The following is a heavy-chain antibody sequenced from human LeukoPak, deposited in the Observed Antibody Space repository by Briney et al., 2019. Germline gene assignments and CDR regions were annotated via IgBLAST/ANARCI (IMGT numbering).Heavy chain of an antibody. D-gene: IGHD3-22*01. Sequence: EASVKVSCKASGYTFTSYGISWVRQAPAQGLEWRGWISPYSGNTNYAQKLQGRVTMTTDTSTSTAYMELRSLRSDDTAVYYCARDGTWGRYYYDSTGYDYYFDYWGQGTLVTVSS. V-gene: IGHV1-18*01. CDR2: ISPYSGNT. CDR1: GYTFTSYG. J-gene: IGHJ4*02. CDR3: ARDGTWGRYYYDSTGYDYYFDY.